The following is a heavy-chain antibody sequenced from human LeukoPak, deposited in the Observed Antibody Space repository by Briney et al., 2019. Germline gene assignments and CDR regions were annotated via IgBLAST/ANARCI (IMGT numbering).Heavy chain of an antibody. CDR2: IYYSGST. CDR1: GGSISSSSYY. D-gene: IGHD3-3*01. J-gene: IGHJ5*02. V-gene: IGHV4-39*01. CDR3: ARQAKYYDFWSTPNWFDP. Sequence: PSETLSLTCTVSGGSISSSSYYWGWIRQPPGKGLEWIGSIYYSGSTYYNPSLKSRVTISVDTSKNQFSLKLGSVTAADTAVYYCARQAKYYDFWSTPNWFDPWGQGTLVTVSS.